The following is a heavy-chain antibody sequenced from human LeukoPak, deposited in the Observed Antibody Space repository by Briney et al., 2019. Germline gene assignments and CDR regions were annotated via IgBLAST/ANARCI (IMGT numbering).Heavy chain of an antibody. CDR2: INHSGST. CDR1: GGSFSGYY. CDR3: ARGRTYYYDSSGSQRRYYFDY. Sequence: SETLSLTCAVYGGSFSGYYWSWIRQPPGKGLEWIGEINHSGSTNYNPSLNSRVTISVDTSKNQFSLKLSSVTAADTAVYYCARGRTYYYDSSGSQRRYYFDYWGQGTLVTVSS. J-gene: IGHJ4*02. V-gene: IGHV4-34*01. D-gene: IGHD3-22*01.